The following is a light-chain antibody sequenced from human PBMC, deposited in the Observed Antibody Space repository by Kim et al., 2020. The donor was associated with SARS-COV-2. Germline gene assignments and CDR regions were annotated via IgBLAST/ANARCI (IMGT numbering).Light chain of an antibody. J-gene: IGKJ4*01. Sequence: EIVMTQSPATLSVSPGERATLSCTASESISNLAWYQQKPGQAPRLLIYGASTRATGVPARFSGSGSGTEFTLTVGSLQSEDFAVYYCQQYHNWPLTFGGGTKVDIK. V-gene: IGKV3-15*01. CDR2: GAS. CDR1: ESISN. CDR3: QQYHNWPLT.